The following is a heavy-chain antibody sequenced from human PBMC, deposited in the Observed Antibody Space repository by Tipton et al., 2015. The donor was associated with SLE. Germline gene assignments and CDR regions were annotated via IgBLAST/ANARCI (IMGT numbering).Heavy chain of an antibody. Sequence: SLRLSCAASGFSFSIYAMTWVRQAPGKGLERVSTITGGSTTYYADSVKGRFTISRDNSKNTLFLQMNSLRAEDTAVYYCARSPVDYWNGYSAWGQGTLVAVSS. V-gene: IGHV3-23*01. CDR2: ITGGSTT. D-gene: IGHD3-3*01. CDR1: GFSFSIYA. J-gene: IGHJ4*02. CDR3: ARSPVDYWNGYSA.